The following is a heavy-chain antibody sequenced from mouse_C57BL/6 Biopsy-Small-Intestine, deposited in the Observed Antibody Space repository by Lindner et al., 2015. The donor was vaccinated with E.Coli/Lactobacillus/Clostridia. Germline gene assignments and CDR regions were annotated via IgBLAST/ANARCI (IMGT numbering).Heavy chain of an antibody. Sequence: MQLQESGPELVKPGASVKISCKASGYTLTDYYINWVKKRPGQGLEWIGWILPTSGSTYHNEKFKGKATLTVDKSSSTAYMFLSSLTSEDSAVYFCAQGVYYGNYTGDCWGQGTTLTVSS. J-gene: IGHJ2*01. CDR3: AQGVYYGNYTGDC. D-gene: IGHD2-1*01. V-gene: IGHV1-75*01. CDR1: GYTLTDYY. CDR2: ILPTSGST.